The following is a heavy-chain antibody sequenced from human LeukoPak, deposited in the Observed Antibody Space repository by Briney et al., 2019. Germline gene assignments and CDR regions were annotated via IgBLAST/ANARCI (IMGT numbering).Heavy chain of an antibody. J-gene: IGHJ5*02. CDR2: IYTSGST. D-gene: IGHD6-6*01. CDR3: AREQLAPRRVWFDP. CDR1: GGSISSYY. Sequence: SETLSLTCTVSGGSISSYYWSWIRQPAGKGLEWIGRIYTSGSTNYNPSLKSRVTMSVDTPKNQFSLKLSSVTAADTAVYYCAREQLAPRRVWFDPWGQGTLVTVSS. V-gene: IGHV4-4*07.